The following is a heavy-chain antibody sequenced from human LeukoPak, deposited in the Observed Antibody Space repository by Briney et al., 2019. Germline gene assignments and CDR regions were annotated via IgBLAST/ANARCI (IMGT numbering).Heavy chain of an antibody. CDR1: GDSASSNSAT. D-gene: IGHD3-16*02. CDR2: TYYRSKWYN. Sequence: SQTLSLTCAISGDSASSNSATWNWIRQSPSRGLEWLGRTYYRSKWYNDYAVSVKSRITINPDTSKNQFSLQLNSVTPEDTAAYYCARARRHTEYWYFDLWGRGTLVTVSS. V-gene: IGHV6-1*01. J-gene: IGHJ2*01. CDR3: ARARRHTEYWYFDL.